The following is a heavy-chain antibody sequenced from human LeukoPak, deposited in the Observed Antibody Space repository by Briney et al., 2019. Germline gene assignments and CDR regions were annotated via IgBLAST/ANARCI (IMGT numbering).Heavy chain of an antibody. Sequence: SETLSLTCTVSGGSISSSRYYWGWIRQPPGKGLEWIGSIYYSGSTYYNPSLKSRVTISVDTSKNHFSLKLRSVTAADTAVYYCARDPGRRDFDYWGQGTLVTVSP. CDR3: ARDPGRRDFDY. D-gene: IGHD1-1*01. CDR2: IYYSGST. CDR1: GGSISSSRYY. V-gene: IGHV4-39*02. J-gene: IGHJ4*02.